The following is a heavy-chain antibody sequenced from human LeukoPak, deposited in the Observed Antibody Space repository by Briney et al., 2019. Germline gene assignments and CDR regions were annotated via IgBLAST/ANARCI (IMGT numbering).Heavy chain of an antibody. CDR3: ARHGLNARVTGFDY. D-gene: IGHD1-14*01. J-gene: IGHJ4*02. CDR1: GGSTSSYY. V-gene: IGHV4-59*08. Sequence: SETLSLTCTVSGGSTSSYYWSWIRQPPGKGLEWIGYIYYSGSTNYNPSLKSRVTISVDTSKNQFSLKLSSVTAADTAVYYCARHGLNARVTGFDYWGQGTLVTVSS. CDR2: IYYSGST.